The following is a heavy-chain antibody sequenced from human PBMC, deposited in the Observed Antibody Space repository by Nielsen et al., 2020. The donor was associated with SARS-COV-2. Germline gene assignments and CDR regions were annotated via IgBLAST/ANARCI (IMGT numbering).Heavy chain of an antibody. D-gene: IGHD4-17*01. J-gene: IGHJ6*02. CDR1: GGSFSGYY. V-gene: IGHV4-34*01. CDR2: INHSGST. Sequence: SETLSLTCAVYGGSFSGYYWSWIRQPPGEGLEWIGEINHSGSTNYNPSLKSRVTISVDTSKNQFSLKLSSVTAADTAVYYCARHRTVSYYYYGMDVWGQGTTVTVSS. CDR3: ARHRTVSYYYYGMDV.